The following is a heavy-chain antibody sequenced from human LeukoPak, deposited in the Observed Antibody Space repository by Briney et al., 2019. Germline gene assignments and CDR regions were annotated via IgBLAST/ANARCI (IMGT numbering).Heavy chain of an antibody. Sequence: PGRSLRLSCAASGFSFSSYGMLWVRQAPGKGLEWVAVIWYDGTNKYYADSVKGRFTISRDNSKNTLYMQMNSLRAEDTAVYYCARDQRGFSYSKYYFDYWGQGTLVTVSS. D-gene: IGHD5-18*01. CDR1: GFSFSSYG. CDR2: IWYDGTNK. V-gene: IGHV3-33*01. CDR3: ARDQRGFSYSKYYFDY. J-gene: IGHJ4*02.